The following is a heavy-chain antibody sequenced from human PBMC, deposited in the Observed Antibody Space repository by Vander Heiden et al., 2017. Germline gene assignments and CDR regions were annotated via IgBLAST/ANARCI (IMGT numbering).Heavy chain of an antibody. V-gene: IGHV3-23*01. J-gene: IGHJ3*02. CDR2: ISGSVGST. CDR3: AKDAIPYYYDSSGPDAFDI. Sequence: EVQLLESGGGLVQPGGSLRLSCAASGFTFSSYAMIWVRQAPGNGLEWVSAISGSVGSTYYADSVKGRFTISRDNSKNTLYLQMNSLRAEDTAVYYCAKDAIPYYYDSSGPDAFDIWGQGTMGTVSS. CDR1: GFTFSSYA. D-gene: IGHD3-22*01.